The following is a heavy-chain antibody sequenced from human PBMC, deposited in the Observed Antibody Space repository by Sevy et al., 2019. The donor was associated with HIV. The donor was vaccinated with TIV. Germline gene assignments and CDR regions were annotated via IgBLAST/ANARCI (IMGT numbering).Heavy chain of an antibody. CDR3: ARDSPPYTSTFSSSYV. J-gene: IGHJ4*02. V-gene: IGHV3-7*03. CDR2: INHDGDAK. Sequence: GGSLRLSCAASGFNFNDYWMNWVRQAPGKGLEWVANINHDGDAKYYVDSAKGRFTVSRDNAKNSLYLQTNSMRADDTAVYYCARDSPPYTSTFSSSYVWGQGTLVTVSS. D-gene: IGHD6-6*01. CDR1: GFNFNDYW.